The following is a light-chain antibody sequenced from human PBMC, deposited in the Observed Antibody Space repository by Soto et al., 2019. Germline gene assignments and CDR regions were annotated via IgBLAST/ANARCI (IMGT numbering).Light chain of an antibody. V-gene: IGKV3-15*01. CDR1: QSVSSS. CDR2: GVS. CDR3: QQYKNWLALT. Sequence: EIVLTQSPGTLSLSPGERATLSCRASQSVSSSYLAWYQQKPGQAPRLLIYGVSTRATGIPARFSGSGSGTEFTLTISSLQSEDSAVYYCQQYKNWLALTFGGGTKVDIK. J-gene: IGKJ4*01.